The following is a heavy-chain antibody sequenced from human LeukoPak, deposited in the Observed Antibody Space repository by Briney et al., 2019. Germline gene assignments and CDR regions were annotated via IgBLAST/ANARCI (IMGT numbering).Heavy chain of an antibody. J-gene: IGHJ3*02. Sequence: PSETLSLTCTVSGGSISSGGYYWSWIRQHPGKGLEWIGYIYYSGRTYYNPSLKSRVTISVDTSKNQFSLKLSSVTAADTAVYYCARASGYDSSGVGPIATPATRDDAFDIWGQGTMVTVSS. CDR1: GGSISSGGYY. CDR3: ARASGYDSSGVGPIATPATRDDAFDI. V-gene: IGHV4-31*03. CDR2: IYYSGRT. D-gene: IGHD3-22*01.